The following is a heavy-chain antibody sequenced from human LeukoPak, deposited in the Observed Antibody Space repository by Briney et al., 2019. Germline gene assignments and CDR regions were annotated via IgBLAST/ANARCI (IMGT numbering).Heavy chain of an antibody. Sequence: AGGSLRLSCAASGFTFNRYNMNGVRRAPGKGREGVSSISSSSSYIYYADSVKGRFTISRDNAKNSLYLQMNSLRAEDTAVYYCATGDYGAFDIWGQGTMVTVSS. CDR1: GFTFNRYN. D-gene: IGHD4-17*01. CDR2: ISSSSSYI. V-gene: IGHV3-21*01. J-gene: IGHJ3*02. CDR3: ATGDYGAFDI.